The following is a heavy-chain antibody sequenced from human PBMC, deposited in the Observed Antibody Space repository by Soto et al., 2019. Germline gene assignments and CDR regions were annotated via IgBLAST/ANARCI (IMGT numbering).Heavy chain of an antibody. CDR2: IYYSGST. CDR1: GGSISSGGYY. V-gene: IGHV4-31*03. D-gene: IGHD3-22*01. CDR3: ARHDLEPDLPIKNYDSSGYQWNFDY. J-gene: IGHJ4*02. Sequence: QVQLQESGPGLVKPSQTLSLTCTVSGGSISSGGYYWSWIRQHPGKGLEWIGYIYYSGSTYYNPSLKSRVTISVDTSKNQFSLKLSSVTAADTAVYYCARHDLEPDLPIKNYDSSGYQWNFDYWGQGTLVTVSS.